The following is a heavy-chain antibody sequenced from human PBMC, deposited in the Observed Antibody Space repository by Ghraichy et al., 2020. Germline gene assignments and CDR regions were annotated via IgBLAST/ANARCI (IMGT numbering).Heavy chain of an antibody. Sequence: SCAASGFTFSSYEMNWVRQAPGKGLEWVSYISSSGSTIYYADSVKGRFTISRDNAKNSLYLQMNSLRAEDTAVYYCAREQYYYDSSGYSHFDYWGQGTLVTVSS. CDR1: GFTFSSYE. CDR2: ISSSGSTI. D-gene: IGHD3-22*01. V-gene: IGHV3-48*03. CDR3: AREQYYYDSSGYSHFDY. J-gene: IGHJ4*02.